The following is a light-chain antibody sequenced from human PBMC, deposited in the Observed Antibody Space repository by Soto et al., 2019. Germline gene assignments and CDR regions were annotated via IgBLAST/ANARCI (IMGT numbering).Light chain of an antibody. CDR2: KGT. J-gene: IGLJ1*01. CDR1: SSDVGGYNW. V-gene: IGLV2-23*01. CDR3: CSSAPESTYV. Sequence: QSVLTQPASVSGSPGQSITISCTGTSSDVGGYNWVSWYQHHPGKAPQLMIYKGTQRPSGVSSRFSGSTSGNAASLTISGLQADDEADYFCCSSAPESTYVFGTGTKVTVL.